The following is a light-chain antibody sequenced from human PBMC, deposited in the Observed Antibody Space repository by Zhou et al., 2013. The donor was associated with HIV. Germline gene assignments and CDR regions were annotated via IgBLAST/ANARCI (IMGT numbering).Light chain of an antibody. CDR2: AAS. Sequence: DIQMTQSPSSLSASVGDRVTITCRASQSISSYLNWYQQKPGKAPKLLIYAASSLQSGVPSRFSGSGSGTDFTLTISSLQPEDFATYYCQQSYSTLGTFGPGPKWISN. V-gene: IGKV1-39*01. CDR1: QSISSY. CDR3: QQSYSTLGT. J-gene: IGKJ3*01.